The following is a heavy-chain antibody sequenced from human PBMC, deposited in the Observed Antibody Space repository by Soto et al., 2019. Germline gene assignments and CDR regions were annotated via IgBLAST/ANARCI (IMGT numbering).Heavy chain of an antibody. J-gene: IGHJ4*02. CDR1: GFSLTTSGVG. D-gene: IGHD3-3*01. CDR3: ANRVLRTVFGLVTSTAIYFDF. V-gene: IGHV2-5*02. CDR2: IYWDDDK. Sequence: QITLNESGPTQVNPRQTLTLTCTFSGFSLTTSGVGVGWIRQSPGKAPEWLALIYWDDDKRYSPSLKSRLTNTKDPYKNQVVLRIADLDPADTTTYYCANRVLRTVFGLVTSTAIYFDFWGQGTPVAVSS.